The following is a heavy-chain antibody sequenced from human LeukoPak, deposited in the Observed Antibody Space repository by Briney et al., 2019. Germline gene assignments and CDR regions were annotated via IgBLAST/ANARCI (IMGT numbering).Heavy chain of an antibody. Sequence: PGGSLRLSCAASGFTFSSYWMSSVRQAPGKGLEWVANIKQDGSEEYYVDSVKGRFTISRDNAKNSLYLQMNSMRAEDTAVYYCASGWNFDYWGQGTLVTVSS. CDR1: GFTFSSYW. CDR2: IKQDGSEE. V-gene: IGHV3-7*01. D-gene: IGHD6-19*01. J-gene: IGHJ4*02. CDR3: ASGWNFDY.